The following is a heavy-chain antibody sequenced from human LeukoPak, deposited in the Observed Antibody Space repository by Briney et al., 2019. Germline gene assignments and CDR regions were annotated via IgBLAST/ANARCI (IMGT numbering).Heavy chain of an antibody. CDR3: ARDSDDFWSGYFDAFDI. D-gene: IGHD3-3*01. V-gene: IGHV4-34*01. J-gene: IGHJ3*02. CDR1: GGSFSGYY. CDR2: INHSGST. Sequence: SETLSLTCAVYGGSFSGYYWSWIRQPPGKGLEWIGEINHSGSTNYNPSLKSRVTISVDTSKNQFSLKLSSVTAADTAVYYCARDSDDFWSGYFDAFDIWGQGTMVTVSS.